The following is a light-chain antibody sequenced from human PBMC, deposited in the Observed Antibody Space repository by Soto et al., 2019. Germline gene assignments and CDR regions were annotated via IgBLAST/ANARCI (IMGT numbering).Light chain of an antibody. CDR1: SSDVGGYNY. CDR3: SSYTSSSTVV. CDR2: DVS. V-gene: IGLV2-14*01. Sequence: QSALTQPASVSGSPGQSITISCTGTSSDVGGYNYVSWYQQHPGKAPKLMIYDVSNRPSGVSNLFSGSNSGTTASLTICGLQAEDEAYYYCSSYTSSSTVVFGGGTKVTVL. J-gene: IGLJ2*01.